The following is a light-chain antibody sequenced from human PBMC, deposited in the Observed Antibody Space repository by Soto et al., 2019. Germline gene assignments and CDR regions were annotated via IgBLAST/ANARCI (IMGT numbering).Light chain of an antibody. CDR3: CSFASGGAI. J-gene: IGLJ2*01. Sequence: QSVLTQPASVTGSPGQSITISCTGTKSDVGGYNYVSWYQHHPGKAPKLMIYEVSHRPSGVSDRFSGSKSGNTASLTISGLQAEDEADYYCCSFASGGAIFGGGTQLTVL. CDR1: KSDVGGYNY. CDR2: EVS. V-gene: IGLV2-14*01.